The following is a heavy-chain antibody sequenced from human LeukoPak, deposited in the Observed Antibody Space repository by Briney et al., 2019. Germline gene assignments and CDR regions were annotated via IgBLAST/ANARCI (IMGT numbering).Heavy chain of an antibody. CDR1: GFTFSRFA. CDR3: AKLSVWDGSGSYDY. CDR2: FSGSGGST. V-gene: IGHV3-23*01. Sequence: GGSLRLSCAASGFTFSRFAMSWVRQAPGKGLEWVSGFSGSGGSTYYADSVKGRFTISRDSSKNTLYLQMNSLRAEDSVIYYCAKLSVWDGSGSYDYWGQGTLVTVSS. J-gene: IGHJ4*02. D-gene: IGHD3-10*01.